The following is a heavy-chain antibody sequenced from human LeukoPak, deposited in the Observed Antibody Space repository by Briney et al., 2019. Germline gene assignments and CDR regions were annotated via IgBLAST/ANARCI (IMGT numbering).Heavy chain of an antibody. CDR1: GFTFSNYA. CDR2: ISNSGSNT. J-gene: IGHJ4*02. D-gene: IGHD4-23*01. V-gene: IGHV3-23*01. Sequence: PGGSLRLSCVASGFTFSNYAMSWVRQIPGKGLEWVSVISNSGSNTYYADSVKGRFTISRDNSKNTLYLQMNSLRAEDTALYHCAKERSLNGGYSDGYFDHWGQGTLVTVSS. CDR3: AKERSLNGGYSDGYFDH.